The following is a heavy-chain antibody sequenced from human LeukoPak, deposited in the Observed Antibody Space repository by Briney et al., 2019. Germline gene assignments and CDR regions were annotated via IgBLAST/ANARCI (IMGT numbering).Heavy chain of an antibody. Sequence: PGGSLRLSCAASGFSFSSYAMSWVRQAPGKGLEWVSAISGSGGSTYYADSVKGRFTISRDNSKNTLYLQMNSLRAEDTAVYYCARPPDYDLGMDVWGQGTTVTVSS. CDR3: ARPPDYDLGMDV. CDR1: GFSFSSYA. CDR2: ISGSGGST. D-gene: IGHD3-3*01. V-gene: IGHV3-23*01. J-gene: IGHJ6*02.